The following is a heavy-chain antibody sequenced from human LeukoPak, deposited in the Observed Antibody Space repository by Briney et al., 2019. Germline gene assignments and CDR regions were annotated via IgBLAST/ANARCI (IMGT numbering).Heavy chain of an antibody. CDR1: AYTFSDLL. D-gene: IGHD3-10*01. V-gene: IGHV1-18*01. CDR3: ARDHTLPHCITANCGRGGWCDP. CDR2: PSVDHDNT. Sequence: AASVKVSCKTSAYTFSDLLFTWVRQAPGQGLQWLGWPSVDHDNTRYGEKFQGRVTMTTATSANAVYMELKSLRPDDTAVYYCARDHTLPHCITANCGRGGWCDPWGQGTLVTVSS. J-gene: IGHJ5*02.